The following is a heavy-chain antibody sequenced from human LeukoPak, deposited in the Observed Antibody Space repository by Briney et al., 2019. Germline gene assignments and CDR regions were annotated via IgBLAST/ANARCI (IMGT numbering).Heavy chain of an antibody. CDR1: GFTVSSNY. CDR2: IYSGGST. J-gene: IGHJ6*02. V-gene: IGHV3-66*01. CDR3: ARDIIAAAGNYYYYGMDV. Sequence: PGGSLRLSCAASGFTVSSNYMSWVRQAPGKGLEWVSVIYSGGSTYYADSVEGRFTISRDNSKNTLYLQMNSLRAEDTAVYYCARDIIAAAGNYYYYGMDVWGQGTTVTVSS. D-gene: IGHD6-13*01.